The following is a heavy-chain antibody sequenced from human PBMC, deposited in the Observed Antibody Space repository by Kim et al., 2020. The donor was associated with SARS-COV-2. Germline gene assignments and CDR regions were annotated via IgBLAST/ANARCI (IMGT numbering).Heavy chain of an antibody. D-gene: IGHD2-21*02. CDR1: VDSVSSSSAA. CDR3: AREDYGGDSRGFDS. J-gene: IGHJ4*02. V-gene: IGHV6-1*01. CDR2: TFYRSKWYN. Sequence: SQTLSLTCAISVDSVSSSSAAWNWVRQSPSRGLEWLGRTFYRSKWYNEYALSVKSRIIINPDTSKNQFSLQLNSVTPEDTAVYYCAREDYGGDSRGFDSWGQGTLVTVSS.